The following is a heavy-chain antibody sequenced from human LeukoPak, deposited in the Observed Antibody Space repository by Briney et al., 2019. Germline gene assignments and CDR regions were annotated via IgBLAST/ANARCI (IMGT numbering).Heavy chain of an antibody. D-gene: IGHD1-26*01. Sequence: PGGSLRLSCAASGFTFSSYAMHWVRQAPGKGLEWVAVISYDGSNKYYADSVKGRFTISRDNSKNTLYLQMNSLRAEDTAVYYCARDKSVRRRGSYWIDYWGQGTLVTVSS. CDR3: ARDKSVRRRGSYWIDY. V-gene: IGHV3-30-3*01. CDR2: ISYDGSNK. CDR1: GFTFSSYA. J-gene: IGHJ4*02.